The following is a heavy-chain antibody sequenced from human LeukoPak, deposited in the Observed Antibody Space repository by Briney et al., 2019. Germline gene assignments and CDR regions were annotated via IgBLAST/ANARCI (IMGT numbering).Heavy chain of an antibody. Sequence: GESLKISCKDSGYSFTTYWIGWVRQMPGKGLEWMGIIYPGDSDTRYSPSFQGQVTISADKSISTAYLQWSSLKASDTAMYYCARLGSSYHGAFDIWGQGTMVTVSS. J-gene: IGHJ3*02. D-gene: IGHD3-22*01. CDR1: GYSFTTYW. CDR3: ARLGSSYHGAFDI. CDR2: IYPGDSDT. V-gene: IGHV5-51*01.